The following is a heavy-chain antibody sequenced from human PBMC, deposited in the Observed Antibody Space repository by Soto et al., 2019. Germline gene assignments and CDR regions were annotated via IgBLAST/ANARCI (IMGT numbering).Heavy chain of an antibody. Sequence: SETLSLTCTVSGGSISSYYWSWIRQPPGKGLEWIGYIYYSGSTNYNPSLKSRVTISVDTSKNQFSLKLSSVTAADTAVYYCARYDHYYDSSRYYYYYYGTDVWGEGTNVT. V-gene: IGHV4-59*12. D-gene: IGHD3-22*01. J-gene: IGHJ6*02. CDR3: ARYDHYYDSSRYYYYYYGTDV. CDR2: IYYSGST. CDR1: GGSISSYY.